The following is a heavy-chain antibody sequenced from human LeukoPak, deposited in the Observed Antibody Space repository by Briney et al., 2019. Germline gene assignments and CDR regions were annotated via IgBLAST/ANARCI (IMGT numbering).Heavy chain of an antibody. CDR3: ARNQLLWYRSVPRGHMDV. Sequence: ASVKVSCKASGYTFTSYGISWVGQAPGQGLEWMGWISAYNGNTNYAQKLQGRVTMTTNTYTSTAYMELRSLRSDDTAEYYCARNQLLWYRSVPRGHMDVWGKGTTVTVSS. D-gene: IGHD2-2*01. CDR1: GYTFTSYG. V-gene: IGHV1-18*01. CDR2: ISAYNGNT. J-gene: IGHJ6*03.